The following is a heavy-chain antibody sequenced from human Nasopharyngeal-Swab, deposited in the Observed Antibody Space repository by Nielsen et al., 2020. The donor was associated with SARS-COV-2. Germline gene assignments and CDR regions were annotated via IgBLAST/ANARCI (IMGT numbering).Heavy chain of an antibody. J-gene: IGHJ5*02. CDR3: ARSRYTSSWYGVRNWFDP. Sequence: SEPLSLTYAVSGGSFSGYSWNRLRKPPGKGLEWIGEINHSGTTNYNPSLKSRVTISLDTSKNQFSLKLSSVTAADTAVYYCARSRYTSSWYGVRNWFDPRGQGTLVTVSS. CDR2: INHSGTT. D-gene: IGHD6-13*01. CDR1: GGSFSGYS. V-gene: IGHV4-34*01.